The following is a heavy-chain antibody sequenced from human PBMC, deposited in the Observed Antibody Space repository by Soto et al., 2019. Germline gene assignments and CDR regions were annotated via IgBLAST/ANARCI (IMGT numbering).Heavy chain of an antibody. CDR1: GGSISSGGYY. V-gene: IGHV4-31*03. CDR3: ARGTRRNVVEGVGYFQH. Sequence: KTSETLSLTCTVSGGSISSGGYYWSWIRQHPGKGLEWIGYIYYSGSTYYNPSLKSRVTISVDTSKNQFSLKLSSVTAADTAVYYCARGTRRNVVEGVGYFQHWGQGTLVTVSS. J-gene: IGHJ1*01. CDR2: IYYSGST. D-gene: IGHD2-2*01.